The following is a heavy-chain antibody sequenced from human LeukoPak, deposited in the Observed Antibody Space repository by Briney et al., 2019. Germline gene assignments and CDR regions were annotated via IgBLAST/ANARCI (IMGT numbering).Heavy chain of an antibody. CDR2: IKQDGSEK. CDR3: ARSDGYGLVGI. Sequence: GGSLRLSRAASGFTFSSYWMSWVRQAPGKGLEWVANIKQDGSEKYYVDSVKGRFTISRDHAKNSLYLQMNSLRAEDTAVYYCARSDGYGLVGIWGQGTMVTVSS. D-gene: IGHD3-10*01. CDR1: GFTFSSYW. V-gene: IGHV3-7*01. J-gene: IGHJ3*02.